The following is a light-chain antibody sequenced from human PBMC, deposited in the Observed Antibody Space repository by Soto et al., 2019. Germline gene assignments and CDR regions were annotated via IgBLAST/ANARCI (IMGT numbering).Light chain of an antibody. V-gene: IGKV1-5*01. CDR1: QSISSW. CDR3: QQRSNWPWT. J-gene: IGKJ1*01. CDR2: DAS. Sequence: DVQMNQSPSTLSASVGDSGTITFRASQSISSWLAWYQQKPGKAPKLLIYDASSVESGVPSRFSGSGSGTDFTLTISSLEPEDFAGYYCQQRSNWPWTFGQGTKVDI.